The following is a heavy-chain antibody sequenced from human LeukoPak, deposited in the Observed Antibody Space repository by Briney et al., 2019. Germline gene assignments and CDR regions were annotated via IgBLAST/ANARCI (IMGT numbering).Heavy chain of an antibody. CDR1: GFPFNRYW. D-gene: IGHD2-2*02. V-gene: IGHV3-7*01. Sequence: PGWSLTLSCTASGFPFNRYWMIWLRQAPGKGLEWVAYIYKVGNEKYYVAFVKGRFSISRYNSKNSLYLQMNSLSVQDTAVYYCAREGVHCNKISCYTGFCDRWGQGTLVTVSS. J-gene: IGHJ5*02. CDR3: AREGVHCNKISCYTGFCDR. CDR2: IYKVGNEK.